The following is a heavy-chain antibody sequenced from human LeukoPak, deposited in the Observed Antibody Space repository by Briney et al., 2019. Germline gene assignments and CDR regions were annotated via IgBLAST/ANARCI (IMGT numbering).Heavy chain of an antibody. Sequence: QPGGSLRLSCAASGFTFSTYAMSWVRQAPGKGLEWVSSISGSGRNTYYADSVKGRFTISRDNSKNTLYLQMNSLGAEDTAVYYCARALSYPYYFDYWGQGTLVTVSS. CDR1: GFTFSTYA. CDR3: ARALSYPYYFDY. CDR2: ISGSGRNT. D-gene: IGHD1-26*01. V-gene: IGHV3-23*01. J-gene: IGHJ4*02.